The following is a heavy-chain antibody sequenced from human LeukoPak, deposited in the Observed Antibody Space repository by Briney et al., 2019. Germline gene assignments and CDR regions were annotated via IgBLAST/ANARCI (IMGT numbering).Heavy chain of an antibody. Sequence: GAPVTVSCKVSGYTLTELSMHWVRQAPGKGLEWMGGFDPEDGETIYAQKFQGRVTMTEDTSTDTACMELSSLRSEDTAVYYCATTSDSSSFPFDYWGQGTLVTVSS. CDR1: GYTLTELS. CDR2: FDPEDGET. J-gene: IGHJ4*02. D-gene: IGHD6-6*01. CDR3: ATTSDSSSFPFDY. V-gene: IGHV1-24*01.